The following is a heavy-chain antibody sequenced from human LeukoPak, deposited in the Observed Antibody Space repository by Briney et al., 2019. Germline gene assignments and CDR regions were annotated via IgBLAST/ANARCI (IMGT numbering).Heavy chain of an antibody. CDR3: AREDIVAVPAAVNWFDP. Sequence: ASVKVSCKASGYTFTGYYMHWVRQAPGQGLEWMGWINPNSGGTNYAQKFQGRVTMTRDTSISTAYMELSRLRSDDTAVYYCAREDIVAVPAAVNWFDPWGQGTLVTVSS. V-gene: IGHV1-2*02. CDR2: INPNSGGT. J-gene: IGHJ5*02. CDR1: GYTFTGYY. D-gene: IGHD2-2*01.